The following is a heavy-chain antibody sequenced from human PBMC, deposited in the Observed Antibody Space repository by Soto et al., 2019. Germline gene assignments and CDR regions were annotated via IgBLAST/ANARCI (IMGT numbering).Heavy chain of an antibody. D-gene: IGHD3-16*01. Sequence: PGESLKISFKDSGYSFSTYWIGWVRQMPGKGLESMAIINPADSDTRHSPSLRGHVTISADKSISAAYLQLSRLEASATAIYYCARRGGAYVAIDYCGQGTQVTLSS. CDR3: ARRGGAYVAIDY. V-gene: IGHV5-51*01. CDR2: INPADSDT. CDR1: GYSFSTYW. J-gene: IGHJ4*02.